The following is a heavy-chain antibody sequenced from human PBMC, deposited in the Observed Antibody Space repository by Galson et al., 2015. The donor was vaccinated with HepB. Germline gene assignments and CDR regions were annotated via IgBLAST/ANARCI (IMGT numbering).Heavy chain of an antibody. CDR1: GGSFSGYY. V-gene: IGHV4-34*01. J-gene: IGHJ4*02. CDR3: ARHGAWTVTIRRPPRYFDY. D-gene: IGHD4-17*01. Sequence: DTLSLTCAVYGGSFSGYYWSWIRQPPGKGLEWVGEINHSGSTNYNPSLKSRVTISVDTSKNQFSLKLSSVTAADTAVYYCARHGAWTVTIRRPPRYFDYWGQGTLVTVSS. CDR2: INHSGST.